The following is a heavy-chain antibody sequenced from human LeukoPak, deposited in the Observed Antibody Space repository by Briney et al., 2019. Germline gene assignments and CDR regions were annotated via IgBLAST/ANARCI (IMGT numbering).Heavy chain of an antibody. CDR2: INHSGST. D-gene: IGHD3-10*01. Sequence: PSETLSLTCAVYGGSFSGYYWSWIRQSPGKGLEWIGEINHSGSTNYNPSLKSRVTISVDTSKNQFSLKLSSVTAADTAVYYCARVSDTDGSGRLGGYFDYWGQGTLVTVSS. CDR3: ARVSDTDGSGRLGGYFDY. CDR1: GGSFSGYY. V-gene: IGHV4-34*01. J-gene: IGHJ4*02.